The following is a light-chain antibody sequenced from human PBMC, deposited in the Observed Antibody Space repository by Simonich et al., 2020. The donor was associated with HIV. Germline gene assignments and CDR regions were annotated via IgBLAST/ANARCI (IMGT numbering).Light chain of an antibody. Sequence: DIQMTQSPSSVSASVGDRVTITCRASQGISNYLAWYQQKPGKVPKLLIYDAYTLQSGVPSRFSGSGSGTYFTLTISGLQPEDVATYYCQKYSRAPPLTFGGGTKVEIK. J-gene: IGKJ4*01. CDR3: QKYSRAPPLT. CDR2: DAY. CDR1: QGISNY. V-gene: IGKV1-27*01.